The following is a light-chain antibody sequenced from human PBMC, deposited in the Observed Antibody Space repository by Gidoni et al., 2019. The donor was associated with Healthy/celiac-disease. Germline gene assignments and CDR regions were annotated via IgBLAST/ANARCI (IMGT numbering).Light chain of an antibody. CDR2: AAS. CDR1: QGSSSY. J-gene: IGKJ4*01. V-gene: IGKV1-8*01. CDR3: QQYYSYPLT. Sequence: AIRMTQSPSSFSASTGDRVTITCRASQGSSSYLAWYQQKPGKAPKLLIYAASTLQSGVPSRFICSGSGTDFTLTISCLQSEDFATYSCQQYYSYPLTFXGXPKVEIK.